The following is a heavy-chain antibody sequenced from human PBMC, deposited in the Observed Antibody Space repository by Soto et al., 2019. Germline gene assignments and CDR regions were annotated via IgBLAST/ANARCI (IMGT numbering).Heavy chain of an antibody. CDR2: ISAYNVNT. CDR1: GYTFTSYG. V-gene: IGHV1-18*04. D-gene: IGHD2-2*01. CDR3: ARDCSSTSCLYFDY. Sequence: VASVKVYCKASGYTFTSYGISWVRQAPGQGLEWMGWISAYNVNTNYAQKLQGRVTMTTDTSTSTAYMELRSLRSDDTAVYYCARDCSSTSCLYFDYWGQGTLVTVSS. J-gene: IGHJ4*02.